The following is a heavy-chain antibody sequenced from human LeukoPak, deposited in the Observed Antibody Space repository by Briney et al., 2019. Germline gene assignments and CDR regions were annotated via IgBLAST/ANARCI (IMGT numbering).Heavy chain of an antibody. D-gene: IGHD5-18*01. Sequence: PGGSLRLSCAASGFTFSSYAMSWVRQAPGKGLEWVSSISSSSSYIYYADSVKGRFTISRDNAKNSLYLQMNSLRAEDTAVYYCARGGNSYGYGLDYWGQGTLVTVSS. J-gene: IGHJ4*02. CDR2: ISSSSSYI. V-gene: IGHV3-21*01. CDR3: ARGGNSYGYGLDY. CDR1: GFTFSSYA.